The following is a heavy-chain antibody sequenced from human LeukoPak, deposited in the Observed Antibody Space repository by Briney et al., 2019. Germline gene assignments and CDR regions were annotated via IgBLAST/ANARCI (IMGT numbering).Heavy chain of an antibody. J-gene: IGHJ4*02. D-gene: IGHD6-19*01. CDR3: ARDHEAVATPMDY. Sequence: VASVKVSCKASGCTFTGYYMHWVRQAPGQGLEWMGWINPNSGGTSYAQKFQGRVTMTRDMSTSTVYMELSSLRSEDTAVYYCARDHEAVATPMDYWGQGTLVTVSS. V-gene: IGHV1-2*02. CDR1: GCTFTGYY. CDR2: INPNSGGT.